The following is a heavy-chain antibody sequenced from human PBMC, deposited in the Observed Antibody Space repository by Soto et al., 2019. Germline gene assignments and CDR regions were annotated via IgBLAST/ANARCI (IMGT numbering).Heavy chain of an antibody. D-gene: IGHD2-2*01. CDR1: GFTFSDYW. V-gene: IGHV3-7*03. J-gene: IGHJ4*02. CDR2: IKFDGSEK. Sequence: PGGSLRLSCEASGFTFSDYWMSWVRQAPGKGPEWVANIKFDGSEKQYVDSVRGRFTISRDNSRNSLFLQMNSLRAGDTAVYYCVMDGGYCSSSTCYSPRNHYFDSWGQGTLVTVSS. CDR3: VMDGGYCSSSTCYSPRNHYFDS.